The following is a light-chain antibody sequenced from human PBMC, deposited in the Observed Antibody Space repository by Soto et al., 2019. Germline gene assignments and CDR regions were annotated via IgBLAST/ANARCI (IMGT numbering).Light chain of an antibody. CDR3: QQYNSYLYT. V-gene: IGKV1-5*01. Sequence: IQMTQSPSTLSASVGDRVTITCRVSQSISSWLAWYQQKPGKAPKLLIYDASSLESGVPSRFSGSGSGTEFTLTISSLQPDDFATYYCQQYNSYLYTFGQGTKLEIK. CDR2: DAS. J-gene: IGKJ2*01. CDR1: QSISSW.